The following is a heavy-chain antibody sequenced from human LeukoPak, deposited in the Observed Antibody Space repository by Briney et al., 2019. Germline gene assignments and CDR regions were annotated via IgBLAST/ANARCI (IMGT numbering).Heavy chain of an antibody. Sequence: GGSLRLSCAASVYTFGDYAITWVRRAPEKGLEWVGFIRRNTYGGTAEYAASVKGRFTMSRDDSESTAYLKMNSLKTAETAVYYCARRRYYQSSGYYYEGAPDYWGQGTLVTVSS. CDR2: IRRNTYGGTA. J-gene: IGHJ4*02. V-gene: IGHV3-49*04. D-gene: IGHD3-22*01. CDR3: ARRRYYQSSGYYYEGAPDY. CDR1: VYTFGDYA.